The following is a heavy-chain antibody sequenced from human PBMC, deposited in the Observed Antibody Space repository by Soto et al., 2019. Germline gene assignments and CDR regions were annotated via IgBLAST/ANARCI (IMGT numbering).Heavy chain of an antibody. D-gene: IGHD3-10*01. CDR3: ARQGFGPLHGLVDV. CDR2: VHHSWGS. V-gene: IGHV4-59*08. J-gene: IGHJ6*02. Sequence: QVQMQESGPGLVKPSETLSLSCTVSGGSISSYYWSWFRQSPGKRMEWIGYVHHSWGSSYNPSLQSRVDISLHTSNSQCSLKVTYVPATVTAVYYCARQGFGPLHGLVDVWRQGTTVTVSS. CDR1: GGSISSYY.